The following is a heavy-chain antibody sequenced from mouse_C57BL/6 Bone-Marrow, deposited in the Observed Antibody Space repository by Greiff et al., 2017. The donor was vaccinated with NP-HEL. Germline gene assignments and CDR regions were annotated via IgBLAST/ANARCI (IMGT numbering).Heavy chain of an antibody. Sequence: DVKLVESGGGLVQPGGSLKLSCAASGFTFSDYGMAWVRQAPRKGPEWVAFISNLAYSIYYADTVTGRFTISRENAKNTLYLEMSSLRSEDTAMYYCARHLVRRGYFDVWGTGTTVTVSS. D-gene: IGHD2-14*01. CDR1: GFTFSDYG. CDR3: ARHLVRRGYFDV. J-gene: IGHJ1*03. CDR2: ISNLAYSI. V-gene: IGHV5-15*01.